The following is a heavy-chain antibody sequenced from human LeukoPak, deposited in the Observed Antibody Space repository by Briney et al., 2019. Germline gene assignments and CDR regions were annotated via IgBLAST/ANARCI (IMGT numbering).Heavy chain of an antibody. CDR3: ARDSPLWLGELSDWFDP. V-gene: IGHV1-18*01. CDR2: ISAYNGNT. D-gene: IGHD3-10*01. J-gene: IGHJ5*02. Sequence: ASVKVSCKASGYTFTSYSISWVRQAPGQGLEWMGWISAYNGNTIYAQRVKGRVTMTTDTSTSTAYMELRSLKSDDTAVYYCARDSPLWLGELSDWFDPWGQGTLVTVS. CDR1: GYTFTSYS.